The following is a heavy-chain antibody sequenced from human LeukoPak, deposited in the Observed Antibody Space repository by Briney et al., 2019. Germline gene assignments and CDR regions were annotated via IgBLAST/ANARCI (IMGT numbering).Heavy chain of an antibody. CDR3: AGGTSSWYSAYFDF. D-gene: IGHD6-13*01. CDR2: IYYSGST. Sequence: SETLSLTCTVSGGSIGSYYWGWIRQPPGKGLEWIGDIYYSGSTNYNPSLKSRVTISVDTSKNQFSLNLSSVTAADTAMYYCAGGTSSWYSAYFDFWGQGTLVTVSS. V-gene: IGHV4-59*01. CDR1: GGSIGSYY. J-gene: IGHJ4*02.